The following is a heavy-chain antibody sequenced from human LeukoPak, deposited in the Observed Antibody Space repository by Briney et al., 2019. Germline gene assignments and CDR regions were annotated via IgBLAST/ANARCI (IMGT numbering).Heavy chain of an antibody. V-gene: IGHV4-39*01. J-gene: IGHJ4*02. CDR3: ARPTGKSRYFDY. CDR1: VGSISSSSYY. Sequence: SETLSLTCTVSVGSISSSSYYWGWIRQPPGKGLEWIGSIYYSGSTYYNPSLKSRVTISVDTSKNQFSLKLSSVTAADTAVYYCARPTGKSRYFDYWGQGTLVTVSS. CDR2: IYYSGST.